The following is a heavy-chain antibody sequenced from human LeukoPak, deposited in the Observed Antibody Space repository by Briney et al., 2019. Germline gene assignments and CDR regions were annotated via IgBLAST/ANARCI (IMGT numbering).Heavy chain of an antibody. V-gene: IGHV4-34*01. CDR3: ARGHIKFDY. CDR1: GGSFSGYY. CDR2: INHSGST. J-gene: IGHJ4*02. D-gene: IGHD1-14*01. Sequence: PSETLSLTCAVYGGSFSGYYWSWIRQPPGKGLEWIGEINHSGSTNYNPSLKSRVTISVDTSKNQFSLKLSSVTAADTAVYYCARGHIKFDYWGQGTLVTVSS.